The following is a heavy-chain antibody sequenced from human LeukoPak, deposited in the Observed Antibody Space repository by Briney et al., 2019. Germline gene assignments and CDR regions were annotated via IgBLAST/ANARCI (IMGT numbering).Heavy chain of an antibody. CDR2: VFYSGTT. J-gene: IGHJ4*02. D-gene: IGHD5-18*01. V-gene: IGHV4-39*07. Sequence: SETLSLTCTVSGGSINSYYWGWIRQPPGKGLEWIGSVFYSGTTYYNPSLKSRVTISLDMSKNQFSLKLSSVTAADTAVYYCARARGYSYASDYWGQGTLVTVSS. CDR3: ARARGYSYASDY. CDR1: GGSINSYY.